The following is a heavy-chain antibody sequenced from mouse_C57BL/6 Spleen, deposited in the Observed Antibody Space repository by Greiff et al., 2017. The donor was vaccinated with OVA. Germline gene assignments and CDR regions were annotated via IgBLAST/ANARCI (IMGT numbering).Heavy chain of an antibody. CDR3: ARGAIYYGNYVDY. Sequence: EVNLVESGGGLVKPGGSLKLSCAASGFTFSDYGMHWVRQAPEKGLEWVAYLSSGSSTIYYADTVKGRFTISRDNAKNTLFLQMTSLRSEDTAMYYCARGAIYYGNYVDYWGQGTTLTVSS. CDR1: GFTFSDYG. CDR2: LSSGSSTI. V-gene: IGHV5-17*01. D-gene: IGHD2-1*01. J-gene: IGHJ2*01.